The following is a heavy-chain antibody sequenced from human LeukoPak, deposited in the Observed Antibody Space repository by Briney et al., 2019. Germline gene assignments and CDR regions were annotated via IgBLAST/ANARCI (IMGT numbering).Heavy chain of an antibody. CDR3: ARAGGYSYGPYYYYYYYMDV. J-gene: IGHJ6*03. Sequence: ASVKVSCKASGYTFTSYGISWVRQAPGQGLEWMGWISAYNGNTNYAQKLQGRVTMTTDTSTSTAYMELRSLRSDDTAVYYCARAGGYSYGPYYYYYYYMDVWGKGTTVTVSS. V-gene: IGHV1-18*01. CDR1: GYTFTSYG. D-gene: IGHD5-18*01. CDR2: ISAYNGNT.